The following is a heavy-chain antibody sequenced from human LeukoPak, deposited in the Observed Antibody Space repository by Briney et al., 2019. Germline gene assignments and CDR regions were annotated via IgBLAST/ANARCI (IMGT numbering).Heavy chain of an antibody. CDR2: IRYNGNNQ. J-gene: IGHJ4*02. CDR1: GFTFNNYG. D-gene: IGHD6-19*01. V-gene: IGHV3-30*02. Sequence: GGSLRLSCAASGFTFNNYGMHWVRQAPGKGLEWVAFIRYNGNNQYYADSVKGRFTISRDNAKNSLYLQMNSLRAEDTALYYCAREDSSGWYPFDYWGQGTLVTVSS. CDR3: AREDSSGWYPFDY.